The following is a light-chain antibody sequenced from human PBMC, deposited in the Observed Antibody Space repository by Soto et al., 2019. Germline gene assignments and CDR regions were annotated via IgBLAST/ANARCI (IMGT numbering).Light chain of an antibody. Sequence: DIQLTQSPSFLSASVGDRVTITCRASQGISSYLAWYQQKPGKAPKLLIYAASTLQSGVPSRFSGSGSGTEFTLTISSLQHEDFATYYCQQINSYPLTFGGGTKVDIK. V-gene: IGKV1-9*01. CDR3: QQINSYPLT. CDR2: AAS. CDR1: QGISSY. J-gene: IGKJ4*01.